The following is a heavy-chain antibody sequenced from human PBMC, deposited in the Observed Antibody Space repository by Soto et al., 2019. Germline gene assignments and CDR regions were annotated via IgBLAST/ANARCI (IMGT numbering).Heavy chain of an antibody. CDR2: INPKNGDT. Sequence: ASVKVSCKASGYTLTDYYMHWVRQAPGQGLEWMGWINPKNGDTNSAQKFRGRVTMTRDTSISTAYLELSSLRSDDTAVYYCARSTGSYSYYGMDVWGQGPTVTVSS. CDR3: ARSTGSYSYYGMDV. CDR1: GYTLTDYY. D-gene: IGHD1-26*01. V-gene: IGHV1-2*02. J-gene: IGHJ6*02.